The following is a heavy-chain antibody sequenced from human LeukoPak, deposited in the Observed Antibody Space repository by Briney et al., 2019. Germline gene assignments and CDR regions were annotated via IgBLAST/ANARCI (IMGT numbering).Heavy chain of an antibody. CDR3: ARDWDY. J-gene: IGHJ4*02. CDR2: ISSSSSTI. Sequence: PGGSLRLSCAASGFTFSSYSMNWVRQAPGKGLEWVSYISSSSSTIYYADSVKGRFTISRDNAKNSLYLKRNSLRAKDTAVYYCARDWDYWGQGTLVTVSS. CDR1: GFTFSSYS. V-gene: IGHV3-48*01.